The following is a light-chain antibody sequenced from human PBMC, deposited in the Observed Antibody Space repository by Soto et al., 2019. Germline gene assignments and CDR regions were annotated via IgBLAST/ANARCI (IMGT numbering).Light chain of an antibody. CDR2: EVT. CDR1: SSDVGGYNY. J-gene: IGLJ2*01. CDR3: SSFAGGGNPVL. V-gene: IGLV2-8*01. Sequence: QYALTQPPSASGSPGQSVTISCTGTSSDVGGYNYVSWHQQHPGKAPKVMIYEVTKRPPGVPARFSGSKSGNTAALTVSGLQAEDDADYYCSSFAGGGNPVLLGGGTKVTVL.